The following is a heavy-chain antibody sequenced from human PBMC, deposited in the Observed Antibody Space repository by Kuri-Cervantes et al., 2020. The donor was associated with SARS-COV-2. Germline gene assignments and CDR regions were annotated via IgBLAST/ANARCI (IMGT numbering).Heavy chain of an antibody. CDR1: GYPISSGYN. J-gene: IGHJ4*02. D-gene: IGHD6-13*01. CDR3: ARLEIPLVAAAYAY. CDR2: IYHTGTT. V-gene: IGHV4-38-2*01. Sequence: GSLRLSCGVSGYPISSGYNWGWIRQPPGKGLEWIGSIYHTGTTSYNPSLKSRVTISVDTSKNQFSLKLSSVTAADTAVYYCARLEIPLVAAAYAYWGQGTLVTVSS.